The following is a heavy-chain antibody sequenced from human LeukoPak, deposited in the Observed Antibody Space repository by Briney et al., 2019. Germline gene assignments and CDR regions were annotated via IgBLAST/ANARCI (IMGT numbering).Heavy chain of an antibody. D-gene: IGHD3-22*01. J-gene: IGHJ6*02. Sequence: PGGSLRLSCAASGFTSSSYSMHWVRQAPGKGLEWVAFISYDGSNKYYADSVKGRFTISRDNSKNTLYLQMNSLRAEDTAVYYCVPLDYYDSSGHGRGVWGQGTTVTVSS. CDR2: ISYDGSNK. V-gene: IGHV3-30*03. CDR1: GFTSSSYS. CDR3: VPLDYYDSSGHGRGV.